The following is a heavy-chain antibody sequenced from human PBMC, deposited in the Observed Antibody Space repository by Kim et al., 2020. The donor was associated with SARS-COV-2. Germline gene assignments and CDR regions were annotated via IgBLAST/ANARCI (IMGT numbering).Heavy chain of an antibody. Sequence: ASVKVSCKVSGYTLTELSIHWVRQAPGKGLEWMGGFDPEDGETIYAQKFQGRVTMTEDTSTDTAYMDLSSLRSEDTAVYYCAAALAVDGRSSDYSYYYGMDVWGQGTTVTVSS. J-gene: IGHJ6*02. CDR2: FDPEDGET. CDR1: GYTLTELS. D-gene: IGHD6-19*01. V-gene: IGHV1-24*01. CDR3: AAALAVDGRSSDYSYYYGMDV.